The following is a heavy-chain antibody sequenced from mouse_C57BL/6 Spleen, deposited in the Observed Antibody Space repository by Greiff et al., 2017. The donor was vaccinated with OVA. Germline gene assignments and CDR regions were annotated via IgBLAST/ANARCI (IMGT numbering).Heavy chain of an antibody. CDR3: ARYGSSYGYFDV. Sequence: VQRVESGAELVKPGASVKISCKASGYAFSSYWMNWVKQRPGKGLEWIGQIYPGDGDTNYNGKFKGKATLTADKSSSTAYMQLSSLTSEDSAVYFCARYGSSYGYFDVWGTGTTVTVSS. CDR1: GYAFSSYW. CDR2: IYPGDGDT. D-gene: IGHD1-1*01. V-gene: IGHV1-80*01. J-gene: IGHJ1*03.